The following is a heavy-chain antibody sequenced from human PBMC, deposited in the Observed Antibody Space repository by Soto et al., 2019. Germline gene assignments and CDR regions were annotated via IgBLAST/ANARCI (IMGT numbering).Heavy chain of an antibody. D-gene: IGHD5-12*01. CDR1: GYTFTSYA. CDR3: AKDQGQWLPAPFFCFDY. J-gene: IGHJ4*02. Sequence: ASVKVSCKASGYTFTSYAMHWVRQAPGQRLEWMGWINAGNGNTKYSQKFQGRVTITRDTSASTAYMELSSLRSEDTAVYYCAKDQGQWLPAPFFCFDYWGQGTLVTVSS. V-gene: IGHV1-3*01. CDR2: INAGNGNT.